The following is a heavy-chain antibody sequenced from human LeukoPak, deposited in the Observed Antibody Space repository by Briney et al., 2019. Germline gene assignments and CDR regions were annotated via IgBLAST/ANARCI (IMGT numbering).Heavy chain of an antibody. J-gene: IGHJ4*02. V-gene: IGHV4-38-2*01. CDR2: IYYSGSA. Sequence: SETLSPTCAVSGYSISSGYYWGWIRQPPGKGLEWIGYIYYSGSAYYNPSLKSRVTISVDTSKSQFSLDLSSVTAADTAVYYCARLYDSGENYFDYWGQGTLVTVSS. CDR1: GYSISSGYY. CDR3: ARLYDSGENYFDY. D-gene: IGHD3-10*01.